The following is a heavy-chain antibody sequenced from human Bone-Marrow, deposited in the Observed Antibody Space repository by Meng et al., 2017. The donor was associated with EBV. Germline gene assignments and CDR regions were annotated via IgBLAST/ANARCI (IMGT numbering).Heavy chain of an antibody. CDR2: ITPILGTA. J-gene: IGHJ4*02. CDR3: ARATRGLFDY. CDR1: RPTLSSYL. V-gene: IGHV1-69*01. D-gene: IGHD5-24*01. Sequence: SVNSSLKCSRPTLSSYLITGVQQAPGKGLEWMGGITPILGTANYPQKFQGKVTITADESTSKAYMELSSLRSEDTAVYYCARATRGLFDYWGQGTLVTVSS.